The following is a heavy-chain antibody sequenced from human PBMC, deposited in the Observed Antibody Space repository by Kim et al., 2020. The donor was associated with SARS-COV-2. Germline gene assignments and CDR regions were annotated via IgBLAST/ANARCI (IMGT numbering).Heavy chain of an antibody. CDR3: ARHLGPSAFDI. Sequence: GESLKISCKGSGSRFTSYWISWVRQMPGKGLEWMGRIDPSDSYTNYSPSFQGHVTISADKSISTAYLQWSSLKASDTAMYYCARHLGPSAFDIWGQGTMVTVSS. D-gene: IGHD3-16*01. J-gene: IGHJ3*02. V-gene: IGHV5-10-1*01. CDR1: GSRFTSYW. CDR2: IDPSDSYT.